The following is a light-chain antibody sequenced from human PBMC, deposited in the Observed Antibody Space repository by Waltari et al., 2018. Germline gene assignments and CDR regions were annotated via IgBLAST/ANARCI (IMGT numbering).Light chain of an antibody. Sequence: PASVSGSPGQSITISCTGTSSDVGSYNLVSWYQQHPGKAPKLMIYEGSKRPSGVSNRFSGSKSGNTASLTISGLQAEDEADYYCCSYAGSSNVVFGGGTKLTVL. V-gene: IGLV2-23*01. CDR2: EGS. CDR1: SSDVGSYNL. J-gene: IGLJ2*01. CDR3: CSYAGSSNVV.